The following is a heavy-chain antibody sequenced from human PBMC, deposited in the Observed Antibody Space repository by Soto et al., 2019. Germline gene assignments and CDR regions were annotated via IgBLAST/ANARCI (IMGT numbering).Heavy chain of an antibody. D-gene: IGHD1-26*01. V-gene: IGHV4-59*01. CDR1: GGSISSSY. Sequence: PSETLSLTCTVSGGSISSSYWSWIRQPPGKRLEWIGYISDSGSTHYNPSLKSRVTISVDTSKNQFSLKLTSVTAADTAVYYCARDKGSGRYSRWGQGTLVAVSS. CDR3: ARDKGSGRYSR. CDR2: ISDSGST. J-gene: IGHJ4*02.